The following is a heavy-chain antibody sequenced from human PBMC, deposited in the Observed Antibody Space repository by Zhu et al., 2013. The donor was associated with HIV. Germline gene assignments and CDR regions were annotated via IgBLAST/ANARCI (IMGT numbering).Heavy chain of an antibody. CDR1: GGTFSSYP. V-gene: IGHV1-69*06. J-gene: IGHJ6*02. CDR2: IIPIFNKT. CDR3: ARGIIAAQYYGMDV. D-gene: IGHD6-6*01. Sequence: QVQLVQSGAEVKKPGSSVKVSCKASGGTFSSYPIGWVRQAHGHGLEWMGGIIPIFNKTNYAQKFQGRVTITADKSTNTAYMELSSLIFEDTAIYYCARGIIAAQYYGMDVWGQGDHGQCLF.